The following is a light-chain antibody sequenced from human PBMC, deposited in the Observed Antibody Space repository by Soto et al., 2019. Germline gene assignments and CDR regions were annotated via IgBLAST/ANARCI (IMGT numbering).Light chain of an antibody. CDR2: AAS. CDR3: QQSYSRMT. V-gene: IGKV1-39*01. J-gene: IGKJ1*01. CDR1: QSISSY. Sequence: DIQMTQSPSTLSASVGDRFTITCRASQSISSYVSWYQQKPGKAPKLLIYAASRLESGVPSRFSGSRSGTDFTLTISSLQPEDFATYYCQQSYSRMTFGQGTKVDI.